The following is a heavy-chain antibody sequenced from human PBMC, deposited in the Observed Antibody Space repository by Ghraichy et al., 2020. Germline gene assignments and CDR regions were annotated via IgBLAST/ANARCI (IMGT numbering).Heavy chain of an antibody. CDR1: EFTFSNYA. CDR3: AKGGISGRPGLDN. J-gene: IGHJ4*02. Sequence: GESLNISCAASEFTFSNYAMTWVRQTPGKGLEWVSSIDIDGSTYYAGSVKGRFTISRDNSKNSLYLQMNSLRAEDTALYYCAKGGISGRPGLDNWGQGTLVTVSS. D-gene: IGHD6-6*01. CDR2: IDIDGST. V-gene: IGHV3-23*01.